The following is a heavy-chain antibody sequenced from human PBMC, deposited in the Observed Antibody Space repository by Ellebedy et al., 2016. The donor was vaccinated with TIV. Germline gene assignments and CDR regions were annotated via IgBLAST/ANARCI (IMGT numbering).Heavy chain of an antibody. CDR3: ARDRPFYDVLTGFGLDS. CDR2: IIPIFGTT. D-gene: IGHD3-9*01. J-gene: IGHJ4*02. Sequence: ASVKVSCKASGGTFSSYTISWVRQAPGQGLEWMGGIIPIFGTTTYAQKFQGTVAITADEGTTTAYMELISLRSEDTAVYYCARDRPFYDVLTGFGLDSWGQGTLVTVSS. V-gene: IGHV1-69*13. CDR1: GGTFSSYT.